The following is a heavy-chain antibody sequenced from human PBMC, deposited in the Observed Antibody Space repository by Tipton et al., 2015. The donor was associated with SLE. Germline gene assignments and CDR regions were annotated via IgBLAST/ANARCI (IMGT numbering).Heavy chain of an antibody. J-gene: IGHJ3*02. V-gene: IGHV4-59*08. CDR2: IYYSGNT. CDR1: GGSISRYY. D-gene: IGHD2-15*01. Sequence: TLSLTCTVSGGSISRYYWSWIRQPPGKGLEWIGCIYYSGNTNYHPSLKSRVTISVDTSKSQFSLKLRSVTAADTAVYYCATANCSGGSCYPGNPFDIWGQGTLVTVSS. CDR3: ATANCSGGSCYPGNPFDI.